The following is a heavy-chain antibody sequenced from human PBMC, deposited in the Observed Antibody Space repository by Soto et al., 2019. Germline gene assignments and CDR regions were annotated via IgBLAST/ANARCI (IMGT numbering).Heavy chain of an antibody. CDR1: GGSISSYY. V-gene: IGHV4-59*01. J-gene: IGHJ5*02. D-gene: IGHD5-12*01. Sequence: SETLSLTCTVSGGSISSYYWSWIRQPPGKGLEWIGYIYYSGSTNYNPSLKSRVTISVDTSKNQFSLKLSSVTAADTAVYYCGREEDSGYGDWFDPWGQGTLVTVSS. CDR2: IYYSGST. CDR3: GREEDSGYGDWFDP.